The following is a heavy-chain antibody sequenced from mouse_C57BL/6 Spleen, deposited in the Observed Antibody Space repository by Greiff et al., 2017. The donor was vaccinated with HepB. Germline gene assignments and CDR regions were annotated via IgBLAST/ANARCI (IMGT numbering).Heavy chain of an antibody. CDR2: FYPGSGSI. CDR1: GYTFTEYT. CDR3: ARHEVYGSSYGYVDV. J-gene: IGHJ1*03. V-gene: IGHV1-62-2*01. D-gene: IGHD1-1*01. Sequence: VKLVESGAELVKPGASVKLSCKASGYTFTEYTIHWVKQRSGPGLAWIGWFYPGSGSIKYNEKFKDKATLTADKSSSTVYMELSRLTSEDSAVYFWARHEVYGSSYGYVDVWGTGTTVTVSS.